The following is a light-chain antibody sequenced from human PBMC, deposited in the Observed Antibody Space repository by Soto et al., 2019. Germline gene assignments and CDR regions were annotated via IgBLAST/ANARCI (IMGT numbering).Light chain of an antibody. J-gene: IGKJ1*01. CDR1: HTVISSY. CDR2: DAS. Sequence: EIVLTQSPGTLSLSPGERATLSCRASHTVISSYLAWYQQKPGQAPRLLIYDASGRASGVPDRFSGSGSGTDFTLTISRLEPEDFAMYFCQQHGSSPPTFGQGTKVEIK. CDR3: QQHGSSPPT. V-gene: IGKV3-20*01.